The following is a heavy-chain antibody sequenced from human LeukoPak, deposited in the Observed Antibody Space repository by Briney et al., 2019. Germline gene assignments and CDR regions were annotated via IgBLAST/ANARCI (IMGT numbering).Heavy chain of an antibody. CDR1: GGAISSYY. Sequence: PSETLSLTCTVSGGAISSYYWSWIRQPPGKGLEWIGYIYYSGSTNYNPSLKSRVTISVDTSKNQFSLKLSSVTAADTAVYYCARRSMRAFDIWGQGTMVTVSS. CDR3: ARRSMRAFDI. J-gene: IGHJ3*02. CDR2: IYYSGST. V-gene: IGHV4-59*08. D-gene: IGHD2-8*01.